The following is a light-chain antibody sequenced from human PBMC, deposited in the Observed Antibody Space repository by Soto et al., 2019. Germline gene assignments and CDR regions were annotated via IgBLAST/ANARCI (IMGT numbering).Light chain of an antibody. CDR3: HQTTHFPHT. CDR2: KTS. J-gene: IGKJ2*01. Sequence: DVVLTQTPLSSPVTVGQPASISCRSSQGLVHSDGNTYLNWLQQRPGQPPRLLIYKTSNRFSGVPDRFSGSGAGTDFTLKISRVEAEDVAIYYCHQTTHFPHTFSQGTKLEIK. CDR1: QGLVHSDGNTY. V-gene: IGKV2-24*01.